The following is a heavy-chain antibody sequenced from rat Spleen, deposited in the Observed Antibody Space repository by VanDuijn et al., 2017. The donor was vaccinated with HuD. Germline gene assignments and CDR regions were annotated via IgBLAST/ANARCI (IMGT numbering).Heavy chain of an antibody. CDR3: AKDGAYNSGYPYYFDY. D-gene: IGHD4-3*01. CDR1: GFTFSSFA. V-gene: IGHV5-20*01. J-gene: IGHJ2*01. CDR2: ISYDGGNT. Sequence: EVQLVESGGGLVQPGRSMKLSCAASGFTFSSFAMAWVRQAPTKGLEWVASISYDGGNTYYRDSVKGRFTISRDNAKSSLYLQMDSLRSEDTSTYYCAKDGAYNSGYPYYFDYWGQGVMVTVSS.